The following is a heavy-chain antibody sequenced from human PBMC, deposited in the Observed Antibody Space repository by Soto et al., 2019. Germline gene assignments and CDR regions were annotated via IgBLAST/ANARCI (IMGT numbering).Heavy chain of an antibody. V-gene: IGHV3-11*06. CDR3: ARDATWLQSYSDAFDI. D-gene: IGHD5-12*01. J-gene: IGHJ3*02. CDR1: GFTFSDYY. CDR2: ISSSSSYT. Sequence: QVQLVESGGGLVKPGGSLRLSCAASGFTFSDYYMSWIRQAPGKGLEWVAYISSSSSYTNYADSVKGRFTISRDNAKNSLYRQMNSLRAEDTAVYYCARDATWLQSYSDAFDIWGQGTMVTVSS.